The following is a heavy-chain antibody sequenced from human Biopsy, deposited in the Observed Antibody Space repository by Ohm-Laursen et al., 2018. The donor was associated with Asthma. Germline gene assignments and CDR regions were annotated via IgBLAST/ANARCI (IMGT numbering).Heavy chain of an antibody. CDR3: AKRRGYSGHGNDY. V-gene: IGHV3-30*18. Sequence: SLRLSCSASGFMFRSFGMHWVRQAPGKGLEWVAVISYDGNHKFYEDSVKGRFTISRDNSKNTLYLQMNSLRTEDTAVYYCAKRRGYSGHGNDYWGQGTLVIVSS. CDR1: GFMFRSFG. CDR2: ISYDGNHK. D-gene: IGHD5-12*01. J-gene: IGHJ4*02.